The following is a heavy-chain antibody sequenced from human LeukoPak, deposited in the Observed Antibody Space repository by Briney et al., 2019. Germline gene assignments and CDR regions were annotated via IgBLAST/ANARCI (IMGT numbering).Heavy chain of an antibody. J-gene: IGHJ5*02. CDR2: ISGSGGRNT. CDR3: AHTPGSNWYANNWFDP. D-gene: IGHD1-20*01. V-gene: IGHV3-23*01. Sequence: GGSLRLSCAASGFTFRDYAMSWVRQAPGKGLEWVSAISGSGGRNTYYAESVKGRFFISRDDSRNILYLQMNSLRAEDTAVYYCAHTPGSNWYANNWFDPWGQGTLVTVSS. CDR1: GFTFRDYA.